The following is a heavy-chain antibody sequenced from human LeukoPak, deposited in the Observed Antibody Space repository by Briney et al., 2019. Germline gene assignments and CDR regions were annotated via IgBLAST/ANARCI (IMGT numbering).Heavy chain of an antibody. V-gene: IGHV1-8*01. J-gene: IGHJ4*02. CDR3: AGGNYDGYYFDY. CDR1: GYTFSSYD. CDR2: MNPNSDNI. Sequence: ASVKVSCKASGYTFSSYDINWVRQATGQGLEWMGWMNPNSDNIGYSQKFQGRVTMTRNTSTSTVYMELSSLRSEDTAVYYCAGGNYDGYYFDYWGQGTLVTVSS. D-gene: IGHD4-11*01.